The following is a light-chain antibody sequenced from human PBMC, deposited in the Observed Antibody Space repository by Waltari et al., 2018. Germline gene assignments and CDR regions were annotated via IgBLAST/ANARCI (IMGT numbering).Light chain of an antibody. Sequence: DIQMSQSPSSLSASVGDRVTISCRAGHDISNYLNWYQQKPVKPPNLLIYSANFLASGVSSMFSGSGSGTDVTLTISGLQPEDFATYYCQQGNFYPFTFGPGTKLDLK. V-gene: IGKV1-9*01. CDR2: SAN. CDR3: QQGNFYPFT. CDR1: HDISNY. J-gene: IGKJ3*01.